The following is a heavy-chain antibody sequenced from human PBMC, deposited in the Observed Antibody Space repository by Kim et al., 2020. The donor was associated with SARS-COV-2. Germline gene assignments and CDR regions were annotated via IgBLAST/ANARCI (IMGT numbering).Heavy chain of an antibody. CDR2: ISYDGSNK. Sequence: GGSLRLSCAASGFTFSSYAMHWVRQAPGKGLEWVAVISYDGSNKYYADSVKGRFTISRDNSKNTLYLQMNSLRAEDTAVYYCARTVVVVAAIFDYWGQGTLVTVSS. CDR3: ARTVVVVAAIFDY. V-gene: IGHV3-30*04. D-gene: IGHD2-15*01. CDR1: GFTFSSYA. J-gene: IGHJ4*02.